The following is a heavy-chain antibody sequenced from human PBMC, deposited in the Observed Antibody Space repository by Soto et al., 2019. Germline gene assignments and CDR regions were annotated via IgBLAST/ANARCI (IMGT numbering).Heavy chain of an antibody. CDR1: GYTFTSYW. V-gene: IGHV5-51*01. Sequence: GESLKISCKGSGYTFTSYWIGWVRQMPGKGLEWMGIIYPGDSDTRYSPSFQGQVTISADKSISTAYLQWSSLKASDTAMYYCARGDYDIWTGYYNRYYVMDVWGQGTTVTVYS. D-gene: IGHD3-9*01. CDR3: ARGDYDIWTGYYNRYYVMDV. CDR2: IYPGDSDT. J-gene: IGHJ6*02.